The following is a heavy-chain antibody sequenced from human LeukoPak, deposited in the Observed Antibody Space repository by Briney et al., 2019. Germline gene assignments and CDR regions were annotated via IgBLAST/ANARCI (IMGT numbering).Heavy chain of an antibody. Sequence: SVKVSCKASGGTFSSYAISWVRQAPGQGLEWMGGIIPIFGTANYAQKFQGRVTITADESTSTAYMELSSLRSEDTAVYYCASGYCSGGSCYRVEPDYWGQGTLATVSS. CDR1: GGTFSSYA. CDR2: IIPIFGTA. CDR3: ASGYCSGGSCYRVEPDY. J-gene: IGHJ4*02. D-gene: IGHD2-15*01. V-gene: IGHV1-69*01.